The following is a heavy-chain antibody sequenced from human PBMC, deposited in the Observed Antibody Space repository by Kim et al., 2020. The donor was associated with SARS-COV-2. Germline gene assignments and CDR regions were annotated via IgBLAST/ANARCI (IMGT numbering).Heavy chain of an antibody. V-gene: IGHV1-69*04. CDR3: ARDNPLYYGSGSYYETLSFDP. Sequence: SVKVSCKASGGTFSSYAISWVRQAPGQGLEWMGRIIPILGIANYAQKFQGRVTITADKSTSTAYMELSSLRSEDTAVYYCARDNPLYYGSGSYYETLSFDPWGQGTLVTVSS. D-gene: IGHD3-10*01. J-gene: IGHJ5*02. CDR2: IIPILGIA. CDR1: GGTFSSYA.